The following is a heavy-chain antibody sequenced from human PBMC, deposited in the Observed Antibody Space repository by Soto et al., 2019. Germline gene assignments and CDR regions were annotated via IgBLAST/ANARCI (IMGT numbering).Heavy chain of an antibody. CDR3: AGNTAMSVHYFDY. CDR1: GYTFTRYY. V-gene: IGHV1-46*01. D-gene: IGHD5-18*01. CDR2: INPSGGST. Sequence: GASVKVSGKASGYTFTRYYMHCVGQAPGQGLDWMGIINPSGGSTSYAQKFQGRVTMTRDTSTSTVYMELSSLRSEDTAVYYCAGNTAMSVHYFDYWGQGTLVTVSS. J-gene: IGHJ4*02.